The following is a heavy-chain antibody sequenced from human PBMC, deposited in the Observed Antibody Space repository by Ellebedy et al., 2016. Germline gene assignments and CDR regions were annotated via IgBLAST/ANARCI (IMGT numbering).Heavy chain of an antibody. J-gene: IGHJ4*02. D-gene: IGHD3-10*01. CDR3: AKGTMDYLHH. CDR2: ISWNSAAI. Sequence: GKSLKISXATSGFTFDDYALHWVRQVPGKGLEWVSGISWNSAAIGYGEAVKGRFTISRDSAKNYLYLQMNSLRVEDTALYFCAKGTMDYLHHWGQGTLVTVSS. V-gene: IGHV3-9*01. CDR1: GFTFDDYA.